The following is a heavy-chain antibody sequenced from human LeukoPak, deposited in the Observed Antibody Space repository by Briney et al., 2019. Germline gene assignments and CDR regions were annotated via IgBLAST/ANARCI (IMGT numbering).Heavy chain of an antibody. Sequence: PGGSLRLSCAASGFTFSSYAMHWVRQAPGKGLEWVAVISYDGSNKYYADSVKGRFTISRDNSKNTLYLQMNSLRAEDTAVYYCASEIIVVVPAAIQFDYWGQGTLVTVSS. D-gene: IGHD2-2*02. CDR3: ASEIIVVVPAAIQFDY. CDR2: ISYDGSNK. J-gene: IGHJ4*02. V-gene: IGHV3-30*01. CDR1: GFTFSSYA.